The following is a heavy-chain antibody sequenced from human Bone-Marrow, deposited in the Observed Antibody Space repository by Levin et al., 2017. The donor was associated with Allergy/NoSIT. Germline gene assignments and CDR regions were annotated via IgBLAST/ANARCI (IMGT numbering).Heavy chain of an antibody. Sequence: GGSLRLSCKASTYSVTDYYVHWMRQAPGQGPEWMGWINPHSGDAFFAQKFQGRVTMTRDTSIATAYMELSILTSDDTAVYFCARQGSRAVGYSFDDWGQGTLVTVSS. CDR2: INPHSGDA. CDR1: TYSVTDYY. D-gene: IGHD5-18*01. CDR3: ARQGSRAVGYSFDD. V-gene: IGHV1-2*02. J-gene: IGHJ4*02.